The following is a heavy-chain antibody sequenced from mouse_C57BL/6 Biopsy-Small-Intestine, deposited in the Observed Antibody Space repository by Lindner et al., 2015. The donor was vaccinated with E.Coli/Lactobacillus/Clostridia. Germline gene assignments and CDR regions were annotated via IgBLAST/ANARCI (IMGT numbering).Heavy chain of an antibody. CDR1: GYTFTNYD. J-gene: IGHJ2*01. CDR3: ARWGLNWHFFDY. V-gene: IGHV1-85*01. CDR2: IYPGNDNT. D-gene: IGHD4-1*02. Sequence: VQLQESGPGLAKPGASVKLSCKASGYTFTNYDINWVIQRPGQGLEWIGWIYPGNDNTKYNEKFKDKATLTVDTSSTTAYMELHSLTSEDSAVYFCARWGLNWHFFDYWGHGTTLTVSS.